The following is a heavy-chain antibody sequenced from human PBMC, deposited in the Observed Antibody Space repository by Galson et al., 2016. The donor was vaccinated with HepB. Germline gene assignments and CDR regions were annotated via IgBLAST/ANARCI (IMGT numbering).Heavy chain of an antibody. V-gene: IGHV2-5*02. CDR2: VFWDDHK. D-gene: IGHD2-15*01. Sequence: PALVKPTQTLTLTCTFSGFSLSSRGVGVGWIRQPPGKALGWFALVFWDDHKRYRPSLQSRLTITKDTSKNQVVLTMTNIDPVDTATYYCANTGPPRTDAAYRPWSFDLWGRGTLVTVSS. CDR1: GFSLSSRGVG. CDR3: ANTGPPRTDAAYRPWSFDL. J-gene: IGHJ2*01.